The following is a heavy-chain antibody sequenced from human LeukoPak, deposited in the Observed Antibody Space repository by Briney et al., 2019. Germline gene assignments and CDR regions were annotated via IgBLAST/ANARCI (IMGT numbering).Heavy chain of an antibody. Sequence: ASVKVSCKVSGYTLTELSMHWVRQAPGKGLEWIGGFDPEDGETIYAQKFQGRVTMTEDISTDTAYMELSSLRSEDTAVYYCATGAITTSDFDYWGQGTLVTVSS. D-gene: IGHD3-22*01. CDR3: ATGAITTSDFDY. V-gene: IGHV1-24*01. J-gene: IGHJ4*02. CDR2: FDPEDGET. CDR1: GYTLTELS.